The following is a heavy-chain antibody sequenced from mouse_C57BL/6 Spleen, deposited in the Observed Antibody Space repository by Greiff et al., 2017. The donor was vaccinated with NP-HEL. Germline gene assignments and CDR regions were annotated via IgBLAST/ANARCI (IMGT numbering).Heavy chain of an antibody. CDR2: INPNNGGT. CDR3: ARRSLYGYDRFAY. V-gene: IGHV1-18*01. J-gene: IGHJ3*01. CDR1: GYTFTDYN. Sequence: EVHLVESGPELVKPGASVKIPCKASGYTFTDYNMDWVKQSHGKSLEWIGDINPNNGGTIYNQKFKGKATLTVDKSSSTAYMELRSLTSEDTAVYYCARRSLYGYDRFAYWGQGTLVTVSA. D-gene: IGHD2-2*01.